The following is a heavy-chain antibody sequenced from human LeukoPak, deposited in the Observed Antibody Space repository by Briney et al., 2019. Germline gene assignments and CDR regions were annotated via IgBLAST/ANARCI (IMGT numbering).Heavy chain of an antibody. D-gene: IGHD4-17*01. J-gene: IGHJ4*02. CDR3: ARRTGLGKATVPFGGHSDS. Sequence: PGGSLRLSCVTSGFSFSSYAINWVRQAPGKGLEWASAVTGNGRSIYYADSVKGRFTISRGNAKNSLFLQMNSLRAEDTAVYYCARRTGLGKATVPFGGHSDSWGQGTLVVVSS. CDR1: GFSFSSYA. CDR2: VTGNGRSI. V-gene: IGHV3-21*06.